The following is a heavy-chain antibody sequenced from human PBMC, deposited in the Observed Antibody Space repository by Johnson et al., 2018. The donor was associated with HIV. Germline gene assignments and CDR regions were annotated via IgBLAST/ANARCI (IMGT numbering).Heavy chain of an antibody. CDR3: VRDQGSGWPTNAFDI. J-gene: IGHJ3*02. CDR1: GFTFSTNW. Sequence: VQLVESGGDLVQPGGSLRLSCVGSGFTFSTNWMHWVRQAPGKGLVWVSRINSDGSSTSYADSVKGRFTISRDNAKNTLYLQMNGLSDEDTADYYCVRDQGSGWPTNAFDIWGRGTRFTVSS. CDR2: INSDGSST. V-gene: IGHV3-74*01. D-gene: IGHD6-19*01.